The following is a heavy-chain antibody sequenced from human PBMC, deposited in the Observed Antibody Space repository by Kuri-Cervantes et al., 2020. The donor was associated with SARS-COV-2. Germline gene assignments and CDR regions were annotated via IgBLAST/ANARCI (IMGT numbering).Heavy chain of an antibody. CDR1: GGSISSGDYY. J-gene: IGHJ5*02. D-gene: IGHD4-11*01. CDR3: ARDLGVTTSWFDP. V-gene: IGHV4-30-4*08. CDR2: IYYSGST. Sequence: SETLSLTCTVSGGSISSGDYYWSWIRQPPGKGLEWIGYIYYSGSTYYNPSLKSRVTISVDTSKNQFSLKLSSVTAADTAVYYCARDLGVTTSWFDPWGQGTLVTVSS.